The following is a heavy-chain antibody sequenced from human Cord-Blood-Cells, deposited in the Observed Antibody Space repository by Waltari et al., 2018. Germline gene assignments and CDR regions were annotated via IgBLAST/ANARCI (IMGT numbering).Heavy chain of an antibody. D-gene: IGHD4-17*01. Sequence: EVQLVESGGGLVKPGGSMRLSCAASGFTFSSYSMNWVRQAPGKGLVCGSSVRSRMSYIYYADSVKGRFTIARDNAKNSLYLQMNSLRAEDTAVYYCARDTYYGDYDYWGQGTLVTVSS. J-gene: IGHJ4*02. CDR3: ARDTYYGDYDY. V-gene: IGHV3-21*01. CDR1: GFTFSSYS. CDR2: VRSRMSYI.